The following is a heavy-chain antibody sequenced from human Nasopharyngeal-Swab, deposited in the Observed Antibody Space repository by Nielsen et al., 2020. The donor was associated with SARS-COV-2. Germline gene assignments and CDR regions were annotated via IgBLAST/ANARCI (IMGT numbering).Heavy chain of an antibody. Sequence: GASLQISCAASGFIFSSYWMHWVRQAPGKGLVWVSRIKSDGSSTSYADSVKGRFTISRDNAKNTLFLQMNSLRAEDTAVYYCARESIAAAGPGMDVRGQGTTVTVSS. CDR3: ARESIAAAGPGMDV. V-gene: IGHV3-74*01. CDR2: IKSDGSST. CDR1: GFIFSSYW. D-gene: IGHD6-13*01. J-gene: IGHJ6*02.